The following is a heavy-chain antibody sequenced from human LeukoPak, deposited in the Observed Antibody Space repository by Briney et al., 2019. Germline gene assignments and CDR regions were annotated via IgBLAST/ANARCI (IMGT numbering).Heavy chain of an antibody. CDR1: GGSISSGSYY. CDR3: ASYGSGSYYKVDY. D-gene: IGHD3-10*01. CDR2: IYTSGST. Sequence: PSETLSLTCTVSGGSISSGSYYWSWIRQPAGKGLEWIGRIYTSGSTNYNPSLKSRVTISVDTSKNQFSLKLSSVTAADTAVYYCASYGSGSYYKVDYWGQGTLVTVSS. J-gene: IGHJ4*02. V-gene: IGHV4-61*02.